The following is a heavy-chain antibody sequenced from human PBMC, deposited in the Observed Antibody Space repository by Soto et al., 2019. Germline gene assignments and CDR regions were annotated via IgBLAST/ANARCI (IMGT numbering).Heavy chain of an antibody. CDR2: SYHIGSS. Sequence: SETLSLTCTVSGGSINSACHSWGWVRQAPGKGLEWIGYSYHIGSSYYNPSLQSRVTISVDRSKAQFYLTLTSVTAADTAVYFCARARYYDWCFDLCGRGTPVTVSS. CDR3: ARARYYDWCFDL. CDR1: GGSINSACHS. V-gene: IGHV4-30-2*01. J-gene: IGHJ4*02. D-gene: IGHD3-9*01.